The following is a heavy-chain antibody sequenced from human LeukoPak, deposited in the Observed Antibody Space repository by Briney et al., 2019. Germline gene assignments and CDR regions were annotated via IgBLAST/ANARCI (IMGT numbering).Heavy chain of an antibody. Sequence: GGSLRLSCAASEFTFSSYSMNWVRQAPGKGLEWVSSISSSSSYIYYADSVKGRFTISRDNAKNSLYLQMNSLRAEDTAVYYCARVSLLRAWPSLDYWGQGTLVTVSS. CDR3: ARVSLLRAWPSLDY. J-gene: IGHJ4*02. CDR2: ISSSSSYI. D-gene: IGHD5-12*01. V-gene: IGHV3-21*01. CDR1: EFTFSSYS.